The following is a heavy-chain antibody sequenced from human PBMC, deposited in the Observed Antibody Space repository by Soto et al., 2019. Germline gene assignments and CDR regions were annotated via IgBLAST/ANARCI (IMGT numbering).Heavy chain of an antibody. CDR1: GGSISSYY. J-gene: IGHJ4*02. D-gene: IGHD3-10*01. V-gene: IGHV4-59*01. CDR2: IYHSGTT. Sequence: PSETLSLTCTVSGGSISSYYWSWIRQPPGKGLEWIGNIYHSGTTDYNPSLKSRVTMSVDTSRNQFSLKLSSVTAADTAMYHCSRGGASGATTNYWGQGTLVTVSS. CDR3: SRGGASGATTNY.